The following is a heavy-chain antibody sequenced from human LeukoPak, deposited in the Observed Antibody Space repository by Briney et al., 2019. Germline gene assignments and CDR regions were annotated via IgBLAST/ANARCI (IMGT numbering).Heavy chain of an antibody. CDR2: IKQDGSEK. J-gene: IGHJ6*02. CDR1: GFSFSSYW. V-gene: IGHV3-7*01. Sequence: PGGSLRLSCAVSGFSFSSYWMSWVRQAPGKGLEWVANIKQDGSEKYYVDSVKGRFTISRDNAKNSLYLQMNSLRAEDTAVYYCARDAPYGMDVWGQGTTVTVSS. CDR3: ARDAPYGMDV.